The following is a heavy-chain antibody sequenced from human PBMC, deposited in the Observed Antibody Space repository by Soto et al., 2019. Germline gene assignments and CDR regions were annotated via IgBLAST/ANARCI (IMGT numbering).Heavy chain of an antibody. Sequence: QITLKESGPALVKPTQTLTLTCTFSGFSLSTSGVGVGWIRQPPGKALEWLALIYWDDDKRYSPSLKSRLTITKDTSKNQVVLTMTNMDPVDTATYYCADRRPMVRGIDAFDIWGQGTMVTVSS. J-gene: IGHJ3*02. V-gene: IGHV2-5*02. CDR3: ADRRPMVRGIDAFDI. CDR1: GFSLSTSGVG. CDR2: IYWDDDK. D-gene: IGHD3-10*01.